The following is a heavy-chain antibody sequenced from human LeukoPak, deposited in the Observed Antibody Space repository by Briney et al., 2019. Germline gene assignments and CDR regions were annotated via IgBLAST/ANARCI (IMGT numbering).Heavy chain of an antibody. V-gene: IGHV3-48*01. D-gene: IGHD3-9*01. CDR1: GFTFSSYS. J-gene: IGHJ6*02. CDR2: ISSSSSTI. Sequence: GGSQRLSCAASGFTFSSYSMNWVRQAPGKGLEWVSYISSSSSTIYYADSVKGRFTISRDNAKNALYLQMNSLRAEDTAVYYCAKEVEDILTGYGGMDVWGQGTTVTVSS. CDR3: AKEVEDILTGYGGMDV.